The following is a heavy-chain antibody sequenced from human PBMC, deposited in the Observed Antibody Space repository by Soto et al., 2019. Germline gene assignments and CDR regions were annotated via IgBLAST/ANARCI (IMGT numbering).Heavy chain of an antibody. CDR1: GGSISSSSYY. Sequence: QLQLQESGPGLVKPSETLSLTCTVSGGSISSSSYYWGWIRQPPGKGLEWIGSIYYSGSTYYNPSLTSRVTISVDTSKNQFSLKLSSVTAADTAVYYCARQYFDWLLGNNWFDPWGQGTLVTVSS. CDR2: IYYSGST. J-gene: IGHJ5*02. D-gene: IGHD3-9*01. V-gene: IGHV4-39*01. CDR3: ARQYFDWLLGNNWFDP.